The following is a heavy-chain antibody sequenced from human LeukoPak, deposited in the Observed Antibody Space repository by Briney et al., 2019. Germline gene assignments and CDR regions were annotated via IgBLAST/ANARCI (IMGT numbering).Heavy chain of an antibody. J-gene: IGHJ4*02. CDR3: AKLWRGSHPRYFDH. D-gene: IGHD1-26*01. CDR2: ITDSGGTT. V-gene: IGHV3-23*01. Sequence: PGGSLRLSCAASGFTFSSYAMSWVRQAPGKGLEWVSTITDSGGTTFYADSVKGRFTISRDNFKNTVSLQMNSLRAEDTAVYYCAKLWRGSHPRYFDHWGQGTLVTVSS. CDR1: GFTFSSYA.